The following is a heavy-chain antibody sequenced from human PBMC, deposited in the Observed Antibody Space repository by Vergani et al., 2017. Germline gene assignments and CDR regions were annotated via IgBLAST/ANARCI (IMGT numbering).Heavy chain of an antibody. CDR3: AKVAYSSSSLYYYYYMDV. J-gene: IGHJ6*03. Sequence: EVQLVESGGGLVQPGRSLRLSCAASGFTFDDYAMHWVRQAPGKGLEWVSGISWNSGSIGYADSVKGRFTISRDNAKNSLYLQMNSLRAEDTALYYCAKVAYSSSSLYYYYYMDVWSKGTTVTVSS. V-gene: IGHV3-9*01. CDR2: ISWNSGSI. CDR1: GFTFDDYA. D-gene: IGHD6-6*01.